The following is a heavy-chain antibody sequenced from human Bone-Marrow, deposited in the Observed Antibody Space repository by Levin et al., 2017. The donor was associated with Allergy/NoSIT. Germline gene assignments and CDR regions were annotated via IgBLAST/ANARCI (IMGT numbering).Heavy chain of an antibody. D-gene: IGHD2-15*01. CDR1: GYIFTDFG. Sequence: ASVKVSCKTSGYIFTDFGINWVRQAPGQGLEWVAWISTYNDNRRFAQSLQDRVTLTADTSTNTASMELRRLTSDDTAVYYCARHDCSGGSCYSAYWGQGTPVTVSS. V-gene: IGHV1-18*01. J-gene: IGHJ4*02. CDR2: ISTYNDNR. CDR3: ARHDCSGGSCYSAY.